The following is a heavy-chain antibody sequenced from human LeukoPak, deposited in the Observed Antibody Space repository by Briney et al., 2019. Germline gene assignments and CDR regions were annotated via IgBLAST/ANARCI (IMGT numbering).Heavy chain of an antibody. V-gene: IGHV3-7*01. J-gene: IGHJ1*01. CDR1: GFTFSSYW. Sequence: GGSLRLSCAASGFTFSSYWMSWVRQAPGKGLEWVANIKQDGSEKYYVDSVKGRFTISRDNSKNTLYLQMNSLRAEDTAVYYCVLSGRGWDDAEYFQHWGQGTLVTVSS. CDR3: VLSGRGWDDAEYFQH. CDR2: IKQDGSEK. D-gene: IGHD3-10*01.